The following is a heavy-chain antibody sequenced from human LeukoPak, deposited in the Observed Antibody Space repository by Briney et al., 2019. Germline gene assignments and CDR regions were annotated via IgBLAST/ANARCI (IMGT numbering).Heavy chain of an antibody. CDR3: ARGRRITIFGHDAFDI. J-gene: IGHJ3*02. CDR1: GFTFSSYW. Sequence: GGSLRLSCAASGFTFSSYWMHWVRRAPGKGLVWVSRINSDGSSTSYADSVKGRFTISRDNAKNTLYLQMNSLRAEDTAVYYCARGRRITIFGHDAFDIWGQGTMVTVSS. D-gene: IGHD3-3*01. CDR2: INSDGSST. V-gene: IGHV3-74*01.